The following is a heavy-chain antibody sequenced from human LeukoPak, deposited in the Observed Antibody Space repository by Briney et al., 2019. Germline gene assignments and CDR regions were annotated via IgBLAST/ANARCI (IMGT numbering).Heavy chain of an antibody. Sequence: PSETLSLTCTVSGGSISSGGYYWSWIRQHPGKGLEWIGYIYYSGSTYYNPSLKSRVTISVDTSKNQFSPKLSSVTAADTAVYYCARGHNGDYVSADFVYFDYWGQGTLVTVSS. D-gene: IGHD4-17*01. CDR1: GGSISSGGYY. CDR2: IYYSGST. CDR3: ARGHNGDYVSADFVYFDY. J-gene: IGHJ4*02. V-gene: IGHV4-31*03.